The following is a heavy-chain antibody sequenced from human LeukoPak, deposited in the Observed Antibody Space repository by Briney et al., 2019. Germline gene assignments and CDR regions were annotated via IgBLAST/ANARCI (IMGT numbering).Heavy chain of an antibody. V-gene: IGHV4-39*02. CDR3: ARDGGMNCSGGSCYSLDY. Sequence: PSETLSLTCTVSGGSISSSSYYWGWIRQPPGKGLEWIGSIYYSGSTCYNPSLKSRVTISVDTSKNQFSLKLSSVTAADTAVYYCARDGGMNCSGGSCYSLDYWGQGTLVTVSS. CDR2: IYYSGST. J-gene: IGHJ4*02. CDR1: GGSISSSSYY. D-gene: IGHD2-15*01.